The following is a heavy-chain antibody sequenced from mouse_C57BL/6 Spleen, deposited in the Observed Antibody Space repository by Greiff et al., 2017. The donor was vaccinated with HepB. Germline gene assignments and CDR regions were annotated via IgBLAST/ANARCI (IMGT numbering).Heavy chain of an antibody. J-gene: IGHJ2*01. CDR2: IRNKANGYTT. CDR1: GFTFTDYY. CDR3: ARSYYLDY. Sequence: EVNVVESGGGLVQPGGSLSLSCAASGFTFTDYYMSWVRQPPGKALEWLGFIRNKANGYTTEYSASVKGRFTISRDNSQSILYLQMNALRSEDSATYYCARSYYLDYWGQGTTLTVSS. V-gene: IGHV7-3*01.